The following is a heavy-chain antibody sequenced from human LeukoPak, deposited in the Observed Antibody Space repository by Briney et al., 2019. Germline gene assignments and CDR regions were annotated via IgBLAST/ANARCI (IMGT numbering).Heavy chain of an antibody. CDR2: INPNSGGT. D-gene: IGHD6-19*01. CDR1: GYTFSGYY. CDR3: ARLGYTSGSDY. Sequence: GASVKVSCKASGYTFSGYYMHWGRQGPGQGLEWMGWINPNSGGTNYAQKFQGRVTMTRDTSISTAYMELRRLRSDDRAVYYCARLGYTSGSDYWGQGTLVTVSS. V-gene: IGHV1-2*02. J-gene: IGHJ4*02.